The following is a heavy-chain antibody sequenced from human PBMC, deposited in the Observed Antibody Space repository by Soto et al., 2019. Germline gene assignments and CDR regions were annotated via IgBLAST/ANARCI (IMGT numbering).Heavy chain of an antibody. V-gene: IGHV5-51*01. Sequence: PGESLNISCKGSGDSFTSYWIGWVRQMPGKGLEWMEIIYPGDSDTRYSPSFQGQVTISADKSISTAYLQWSSLKASDTAMYYCARTSAAGKNYNGMDVWGQGTTVTGSS. CDR2: IYPGDSDT. D-gene: IGHD6-13*01. CDR1: GDSFTSYW. CDR3: ARTSAAGKNYNGMDV. J-gene: IGHJ6*02.